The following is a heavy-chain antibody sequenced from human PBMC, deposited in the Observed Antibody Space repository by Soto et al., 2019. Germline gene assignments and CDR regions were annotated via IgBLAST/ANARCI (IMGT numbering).Heavy chain of an antibody. D-gene: IGHD2-2*01. CDR1: GYSFSAYS. CDR3: ATLRSSHLFDY. Sequence: GESLKISCKGSGYSFSAYSIGWVRQMPGKGLEWMGNIHSGDSNARYSPSFQGQVTISVDKSISTAYLQWSSLKASDTALYYCATLRSSHLFDYWGQGTLVTVSS. J-gene: IGHJ4*02. V-gene: IGHV5-51*01. CDR2: IHSGDSNA.